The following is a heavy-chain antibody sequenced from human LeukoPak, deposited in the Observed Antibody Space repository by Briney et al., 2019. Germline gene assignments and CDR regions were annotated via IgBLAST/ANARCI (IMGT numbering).Heavy chain of an antibody. J-gene: IGHJ3*02. D-gene: IGHD3/OR15-3a*01. Sequence: PGGSLRLSCAASGFTFSSYSMNCVRQAPGEGVGWVSSISISSSYIYYADSVKGRFTTSRDNAKNSLYLQMNSLRAEDTALYYCAKCDFWTANDFFDIWGQGTLVTVSS. CDR2: ISISSSYI. CDR1: GFTFSSYS. CDR3: AKCDFWTANDFFDI. V-gene: IGHV3-21*01.